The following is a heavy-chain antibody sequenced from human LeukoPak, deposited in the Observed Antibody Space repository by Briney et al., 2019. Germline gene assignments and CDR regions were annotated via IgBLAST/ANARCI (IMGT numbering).Heavy chain of an antibody. J-gene: IGHJ4*02. V-gene: IGHV3-11*01. CDR3: TRDPRHLDY. CDR2: ISPSGTDI. Sequence: PGGSLRLSCAVSGFTFSDSYMTWLRQAPGKGLESLSYISPSGTDISYADSVKGRFTISRGNAKNSLYLQMNNLRADDTAVYYCTRDPRHLDYWGQGTLVTVSS. CDR1: GFTFSDSY.